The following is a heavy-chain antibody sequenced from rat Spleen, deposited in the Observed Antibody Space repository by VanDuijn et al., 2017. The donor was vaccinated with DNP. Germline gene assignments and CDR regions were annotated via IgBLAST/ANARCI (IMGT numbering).Heavy chain of an antibody. CDR1: GFTFNNYW. CDR2: ITSSGGST. V-gene: IGHV5-31*01. J-gene: IGHJ2*01. Sequence: EVKLVESGGGLVQPGRSLKLSCVASGFTFNNYWMTWIRQVPGKGLEWVASITSSGGSTYYRDSVKGRFTISRDNAKSTLYLQMDSLTSEDTATYYCARPDYWGQGVIVTVSS. CDR3: ARPDY.